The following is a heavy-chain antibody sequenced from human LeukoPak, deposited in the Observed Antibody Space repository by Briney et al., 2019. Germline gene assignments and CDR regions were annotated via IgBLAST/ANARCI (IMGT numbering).Heavy chain of an antibody. D-gene: IGHD1-26*01. J-gene: IGHJ3*02. Sequence: SETLSLTCTVSGGSISSCYWSWIRQPPGKGLEWIGYIYYSGSTNYNPSLKSRVTMSVDTSKNQFSLKLSSVTAADTAVYYCARAGEEWELSDAFDIWGQGTMVTVSS. CDR1: GGSISSCY. V-gene: IGHV4-59*12. CDR2: IYYSGST. CDR3: ARAGEEWELSDAFDI.